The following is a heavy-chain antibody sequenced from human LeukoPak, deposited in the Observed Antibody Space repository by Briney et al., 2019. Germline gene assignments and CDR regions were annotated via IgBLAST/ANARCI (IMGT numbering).Heavy chain of an antibody. CDR3: ARQGTTVVTPPYSWFDP. D-gene: IGHD4-23*01. CDR1: GYSFTRYY. Sequence: ASVKVTRKGSGYSFTRYYMHWVRPAPGQGLEWMGIINPSGGSTSYEQKFQGRVIMIRDTSTSTVYKELSSLRTEDTAVYYCARQGTTVVTPPYSWFDPWGQGTLVIVSS. J-gene: IGHJ5*02. CDR2: INPSGGST. V-gene: IGHV1-46*01.